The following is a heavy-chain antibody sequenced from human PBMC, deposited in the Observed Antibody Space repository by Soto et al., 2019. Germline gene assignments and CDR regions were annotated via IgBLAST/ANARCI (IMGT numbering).Heavy chain of an antibody. J-gene: IGHJ6*03. D-gene: IGHD3-3*01. CDR1: GGTFSSYT. CDR2: IIPILGIA. Sequence: QVQLVQSGAEVKKPGSSVKVSCKASGGTFSSYTISWVRQAPGQGLEWMGRIIPILGIANYAQKFQRRVTITADKAPSTAYLELSSLRSEDTAVYYCARVSGYDFGSGYYYSQTRAYYMDVWGKGTTVTVSS. V-gene: IGHV1-69*02. CDR3: ARVSGYDFGSGYYYSQTRAYYMDV.